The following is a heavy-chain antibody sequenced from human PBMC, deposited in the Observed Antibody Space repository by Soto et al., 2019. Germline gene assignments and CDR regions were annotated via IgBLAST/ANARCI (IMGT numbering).Heavy chain of an antibody. CDR1: GFTFSSYA. CDR2: ISGSGGST. D-gene: IGHD3-3*01. Sequence: PGGALRVSCAASGFTFSSYAMSWVRQAPGKGLEWVSAISGSGGSTYYADSVKGRFTISRDNSKNTLYLQMNSLRAEDTAVYYCARDKGFLEWLFNPGYYGMDVWGQGTTVTVSS. CDR3: ARDKGFLEWLFNPGYYGMDV. J-gene: IGHJ6*02. V-gene: IGHV3-23*01.